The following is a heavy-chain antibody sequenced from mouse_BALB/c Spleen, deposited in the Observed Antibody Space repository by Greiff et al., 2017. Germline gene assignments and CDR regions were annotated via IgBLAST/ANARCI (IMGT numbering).Heavy chain of an antibody. V-gene: IGHV5-17*02. J-gene: IGHJ1*01. CDR1: GFTFSSFG. D-gene: IGHD2-14*01. CDR2: ISSGSSTI. CDR3: ARGGTFDV. Sequence: EVKLMESGGGLVQPGGSRKLSCAASGFTFSSFGMHWVRQAPEKGLEWVAYISSGSSTIYYADTVKGRFTISRDNPKNTLFLQMTSLRSEDTAMYYCARGGTFDVWGAGTTVTVSS.